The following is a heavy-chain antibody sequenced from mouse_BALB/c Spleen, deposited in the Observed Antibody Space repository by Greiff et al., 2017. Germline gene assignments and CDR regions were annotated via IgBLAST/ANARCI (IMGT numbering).Heavy chain of an antibody. CDR1: GFNIKDYY. D-gene: IGHD1-1*01. V-gene: IGHV14-4*02. Sequence: VQLQQSGAELVRSGASVKLSCTASGFNIKDYYMHWVKQRPEQGLEWIGWIDPENGDTEYAPKFQGKATMTADTSSNTAYLQLSSLTSEDTAVYYCNAVSSYYGPDWGQGTLVTVSA. J-gene: IGHJ3*01. CDR2: IDPENGDT. CDR3: NAVSSYYGPD.